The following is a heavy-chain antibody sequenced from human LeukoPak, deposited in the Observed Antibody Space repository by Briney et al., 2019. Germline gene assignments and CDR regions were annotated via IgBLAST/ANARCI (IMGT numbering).Heavy chain of an antibody. J-gene: IGHJ5*02. Sequence: PSETLSLTCTVSGGSISSSSYYWGWIRQPPGKGLEWIGSIYYSGSTYYNPSLKSRVTISVDTSKNQFSLKLSSVTAADTAVYYCARGANYMVRGGEWNNWFDPWGQGTLVTVSS. V-gene: IGHV4-39*07. CDR2: IYYSGST. CDR1: GGSISSSSYY. CDR3: ARGANYMVRGGEWNNWFDP. D-gene: IGHD3-10*01.